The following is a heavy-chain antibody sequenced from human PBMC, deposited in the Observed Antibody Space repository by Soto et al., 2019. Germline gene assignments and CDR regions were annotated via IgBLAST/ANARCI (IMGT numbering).Heavy chain of an antibody. D-gene: IGHD4-4*01. J-gene: IGHJ5*02. V-gene: IGHV1-69*06. Sequence: ASVKVSCKASGGTFSSYAISWVRQAPGQGLEWMGGIIPIFGTANYAQKFQGRVTITADKSTSTAYMELSSLRSEDTAVYYCARVVRLQAYNWFDPWGQGTLVTVSS. CDR3: ARVVRLQAYNWFDP. CDR2: IIPIFGTA. CDR1: GGTFSSYA.